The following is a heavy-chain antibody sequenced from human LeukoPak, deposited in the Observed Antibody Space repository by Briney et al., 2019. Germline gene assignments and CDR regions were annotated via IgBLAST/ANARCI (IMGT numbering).Heavy chain of an antibody. V-gene: IGHV1-69*04. CDR2: IIPILGIA. CDR3: ARGVRYCSGGSCREEFDP. J-gene: IGHJ5*02. D-gene: IGHD2-15*01. Sequence: GASVKVSCKASGYTFTSYGISWVRQAPGHGLEWMGRIIPILGIANYAQKFQGRVTITADKSTSTAYMELSSLRSEDTAVYYCARGVRYCSGGSCREEFDPWGQGTLVTVSS. CDR1: GYTFTSYG.